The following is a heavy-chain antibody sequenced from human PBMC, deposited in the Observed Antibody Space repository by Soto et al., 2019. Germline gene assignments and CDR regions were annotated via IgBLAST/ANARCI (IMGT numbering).Heavy chain of an antibody. CDR1: GFTFLSFT. Sequence: RLACAASGFTFLSFTMSWVRQAPGKWLEWVSTISSNSAYIYYTGALRGRFTISRDNAKNSLHLQMNSLRAEDTAVYYCTRDASRDRLARGRFDLFGPGTLLTVSS. D-gene: IGHD5-12*01. J-gene: IGHJ5*02. CDR2: ISSNSAYI. CDR3: TRDASRDRLARGRFDL. V-gene: IGHV3-21*01.